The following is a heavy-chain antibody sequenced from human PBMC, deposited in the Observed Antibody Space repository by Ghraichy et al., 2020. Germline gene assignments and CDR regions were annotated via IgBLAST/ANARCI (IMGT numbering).Heavy chain of an antibody. CDR2: ISGSGGST. Sequence: GGSLRLSCAASGFTFSSYAMSWVRQAPGKGLEWVSAISGSGGSTYYADSVKGRFTISRDNSKNTLYLQMNSLRAEDTAVYYCVSQTTLSGPERYWGQGTLVTVSS. J-gene: IGHJ4*02. CDR1: GFTFSSYA. CDR3: VSQTTLSGPERY. D-gene: IGHD4-17*01. V-gene: IGHV3-23*01.